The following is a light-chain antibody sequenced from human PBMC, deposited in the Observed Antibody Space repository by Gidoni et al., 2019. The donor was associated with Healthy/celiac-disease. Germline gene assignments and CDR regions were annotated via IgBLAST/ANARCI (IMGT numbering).Light chain of an antibody. CDR3: CSYAGSYTYV. Sequence: QSALTQPRSVAESPGQSVNISCTGTSSDVGGYNYVSWYQQHPGKAPKLMIYDVSKRPSGVPDRFSGSKSGNTASLTISGLQAEDEADYYCCSYAGSYTYVFGTGTKVTVL. CDR2: DVS. V-gene: IGLV2-11*02. J-gene: IGLJ1*01. CDR1: SSDVGGYNY.